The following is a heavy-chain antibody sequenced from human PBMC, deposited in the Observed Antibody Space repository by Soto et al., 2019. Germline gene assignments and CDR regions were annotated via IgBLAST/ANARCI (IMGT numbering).Heavy chain of an antibody. V-gene: IGHV3-74*01. D-gene: IGHD5-18*01. CDR3: ARDGADVDTAMVTPYLFDY. CDR2: ISSDGSTT. Sequence: AGGSRRVSCAASGFILSSYSMHWVRQAPGKGLVWVSRISSDGSTTSYADSGKGRFTISRDNAKNTLYLQMNSLRAEDTAVYYCARDGADVDTAMVTPYLFDYWGQGTLVTVSS. CDR1: GFILSSYS. J-gene: IGHJ5*01.